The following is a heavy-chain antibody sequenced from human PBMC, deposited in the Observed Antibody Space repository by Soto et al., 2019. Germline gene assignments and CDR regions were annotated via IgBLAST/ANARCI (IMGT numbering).Heavy chain of an antibody. J-gene: IGHJ4*02. CDR2: ISSSSSYI. CDR1: GFTFSSYS. V-gene: IGHV3-21*01. Sequence: LRLSCAASGFTFSSYSMNWVRQAPGKGLEWVSSISSSSSYIYYADSVKGRFTISRDNAKNSLYLQMNSLRAEDTAVYYCARDPDSYDFWSGPLDYWGQGTQVTVSS. CDR3: ARDPDSYDFWSGPLDY. D-gene: IGHD3-3*01.